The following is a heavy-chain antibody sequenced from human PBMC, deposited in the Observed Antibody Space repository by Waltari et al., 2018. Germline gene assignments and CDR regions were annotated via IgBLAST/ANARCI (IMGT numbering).Heavy chain of an antibody. J-gene: IGHJ6*04. V-gene: IGHV4-61*02. CDR1: GGSISSGSYY. D-gene: IGHD6-13*01. Sequence: QVQLQESGPGLVKPSQTLSLTCTVSGGSISSGSYYWSWIRQPAGKGLEWSGRIYTSGSTNYNPSLKSRVTISVDTSKNQFSLKLSSVTAADTAVYYCARDPYSSPHRMDVWGKGTTVTVSS. CDR3: ARDPYSSPHRMDV. CDR2: IYTSGST.